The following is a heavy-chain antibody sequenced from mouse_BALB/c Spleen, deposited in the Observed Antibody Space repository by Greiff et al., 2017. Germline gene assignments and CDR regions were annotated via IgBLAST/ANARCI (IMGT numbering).Heavy chain of an antibody. J-gene: IGHJ1*01. Sequence: EVKLMESGPGLVKPSQTVSLTCTVTGISITTGNYRWSWIRQFPGNKLEWIGYIYYSGTITYNPSLTSRTTITRDTSKNQFFLEMNSLTAEDTATYYCARELGPYFDVWGAGTTVTVSS. D-gene: IGHD4-1*01. V-gene: IGHV3-5*02. CDR2: IYYSGTI. CDR1: GISITTGNYR. CDR3: ARELGPYFDV.